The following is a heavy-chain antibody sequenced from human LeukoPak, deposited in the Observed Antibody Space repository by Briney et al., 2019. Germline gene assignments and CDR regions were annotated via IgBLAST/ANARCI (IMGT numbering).Heavy chain of an antibody. Sequence: ASVKVSCKASGYTFTSYDINWVRQATGQGLEWMGWMNPNSGNTGYAQKFQGRVTITRNTSISTAYMELSSLRSEDTAVYYCARGKRRYCSSTSCHHYFDYWGQGTLVTVSS. CDR3: ARGKRRYCSSTSCHHYFDY. D-gene: IGHD2-2*01. CDR2: MNPNSGNT. J-gene: IGHJ4*02. V-gene: IGHV1-8*03. CDR1: GYTFTSYD.